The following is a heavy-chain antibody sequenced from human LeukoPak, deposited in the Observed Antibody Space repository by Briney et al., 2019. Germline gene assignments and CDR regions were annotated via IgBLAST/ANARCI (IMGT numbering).Heavy chain of an antibody. D-gene: IGHD3-3*01. CDR1: GFIFSGHA. V-gene: IGHV3-23*01. CDR3: KGAWS. Sequence: GGSLRLSCAASGFIFSGHAMAWVRQAPGKGLEWVSLITGNGGSTYYADSVKGRFTTSRDNSKNTLFLQMNSLRAEDTAVYYSKGAWSWGQGTLVTVSS. J-gene: IGHJ4*02. CDR2: ITGNGGST.